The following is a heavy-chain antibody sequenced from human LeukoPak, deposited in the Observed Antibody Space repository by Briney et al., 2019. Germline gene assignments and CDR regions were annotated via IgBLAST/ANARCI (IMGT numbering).Heavy chain of an antibody. CDR3: AKDFGPRGVGATPQY. D-gene: IGHD1-26*01. CDR2: ISWHGETT. J-gene: IGHJ4*02. V-gene: IGHV3-43D*03. CDR1: GFPFDDYG. Sequence: GGSLRLSCAASGFPFDDYGMLWVRQGPGKGLEWVSFISWHGETTYYSDSVKGRFTISRDSGTDSLYLQMNRLRTEDTGFYYCAKDFGPRGVGATPQYWGQGTVVIVSS.